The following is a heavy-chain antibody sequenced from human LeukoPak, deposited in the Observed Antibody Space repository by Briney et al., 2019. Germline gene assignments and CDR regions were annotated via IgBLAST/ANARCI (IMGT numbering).Heavy chain of an antibody. CDR1: GFTFSSYS. CDR2: ITASGTAM. V-gene: IGHV3-48*02. D-gene: IGHD1-26*01. J-gene: IGHJ4*02. CDR3: ASSGSYRFDY. Sequence: GGSLRLSCAASGFTFSSYSMNWVRQAPGKGLECVSHITASGTAMFYADSVKGRFTISRDNAKNSLYLQMNSLRDEGTAVYYCASSGSYRFDYWGQGTLVTVSS.